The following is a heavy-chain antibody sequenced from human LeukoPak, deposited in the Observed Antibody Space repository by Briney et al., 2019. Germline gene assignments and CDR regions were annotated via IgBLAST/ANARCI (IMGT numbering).Heavy chain of an antibody. Sequence: PSETLSLTCTVSGGSISSYYWSWIRQPPGKGPEWIGYIYYSGSTNYNPSLKSRVTISVDTSKNQFSLKLSSVTAADTAVYYCARVGLSNGMDVWGQGTTVTVSS. CDR3: ARVGLSNGMDV. J-gene: IGHJ6*02. CDR1: GGSISSYY. CDR2: IYYSGST. V-gene: IGHV4-59*01.